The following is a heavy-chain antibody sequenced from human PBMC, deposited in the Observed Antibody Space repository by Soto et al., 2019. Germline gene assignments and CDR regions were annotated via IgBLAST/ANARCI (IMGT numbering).Heavy chain of an antibody. CDR3: ASPRLSSDGTTPIDY. CDR1: GFTFSSYA. Sequence: PGGSLRLSCAASGFTFSSYAMSWVRQAPGEGLEWVSGISGSGGSTDYADSVKGRFTISRDNSKNTLYLQMNSLRAEDTAVYYCASPRLSSDGTTPIDYWGQGTLVTVSS. J-gene: IGHJ4*02. CDR2: ISGSGGST. D-gene: IGHD1-1*01. V-gene: IGHV3-23*01.